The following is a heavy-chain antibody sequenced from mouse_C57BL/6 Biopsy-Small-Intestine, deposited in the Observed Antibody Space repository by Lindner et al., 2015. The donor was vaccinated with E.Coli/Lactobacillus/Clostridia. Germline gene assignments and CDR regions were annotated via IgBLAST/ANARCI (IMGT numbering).Heavy chain of an antibody. Sequence: SVKVSCKASGYTFTSYGISWVRQAPGQGLEWMGWISPYNGHTNYAQKLQGRVTLTTDTSTSTAYMELRSLGSDDTAVYFCAREPPGNAPSNACYICLDSWGQGTLVTVSS. D-gene: IGHD2-10*02. CDR3: AREPPGNAPSNACYICLDS. J-gene: IGHJ4*01. CDR1: GYTFTSYG. CDR2: ISPYNGHT. V-gene: IGHV1-79*01.